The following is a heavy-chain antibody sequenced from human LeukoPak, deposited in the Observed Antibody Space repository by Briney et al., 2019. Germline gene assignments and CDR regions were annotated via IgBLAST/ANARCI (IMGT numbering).Heavy chain of an antibody. Sequence: GGSLRLSCAASGFTFSSYGMHWVRQAPGKGLEWVAVIWYDGSNKYYADSVKGRFTISRDNSKNTLYLQMNSLRVEDTAVYYCARDLDGWDYYDSSGYYDAFDIWGQGTMVTVSS. D-gene: IGHD3-22*01. CDR2: IWYDGSNK. CDR1: GFTFSSYG. V-gene: IGHV3-33*01. CDR3: ARDLDGWDYYDSSGYYDAFDI. J-gene: IGHJ3*02.